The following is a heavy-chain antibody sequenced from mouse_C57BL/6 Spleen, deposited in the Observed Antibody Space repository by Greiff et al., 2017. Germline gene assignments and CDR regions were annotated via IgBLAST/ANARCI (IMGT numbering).Heavy chain of an antibody. CDR1: GYTFTSYW. CDR2: INPSNGGT. D-gene: IGHD2-4*01. J-gene: IGHJ4*01. CDR3: ARGATIYYEYDEGNYYAMDC. Sequence: QVQLQQPGTELVKPGASVKLSCKASGYTFTSYWMHWVKQRPGQGLEWIGNINPSNGGTHYNEKFKSKATLTVDKSSSTAYMQLSSLTSEDSAVYYCARGATIYYEYDEGNYYAMDCWGQGTSVTVSS. V-gene: IGHV1-53*01.